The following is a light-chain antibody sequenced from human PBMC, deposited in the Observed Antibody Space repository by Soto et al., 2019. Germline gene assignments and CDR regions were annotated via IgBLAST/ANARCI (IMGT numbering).Light chain of an antibody. CDR3: QQYDTSSRG. J-gene: IGKJ1*01. V-gene: IGKV1-5*03. CDR1: QSISSW. CDR2: KAS. Sequence: DIQMTQSPSTLSASVGDRVTITCRASQSISSWLAWYQQKPGKAPKLLIYKASSLESGVPSRFSGSGSGTAFTLTISSLQPDDFATYYCQQYDTSSRGFGQGTKVEIK.